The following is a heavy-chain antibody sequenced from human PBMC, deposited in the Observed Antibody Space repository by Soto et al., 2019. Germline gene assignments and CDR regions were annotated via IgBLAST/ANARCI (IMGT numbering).Heavy chain of an antibody. CDR1: GGSISNYY. CDR2: IYSSGST. CDR3: SRESDSTGYYSTDYWYFDL. Sequence: TSETLSLTCTVSGGSISNYYWSWIRQPAGKGLEWIGRIYSSGSTHYHPSLRSRVTMSVDTSKNHFSLKLTSVTAADTAVYYCSRESDSTGYYSTDYWYFDLWGRGTLVTVSS. D-gene: IGHD3-22*01. J-gene: IGHJ2*01. V-gene: IGHV4-4*07.